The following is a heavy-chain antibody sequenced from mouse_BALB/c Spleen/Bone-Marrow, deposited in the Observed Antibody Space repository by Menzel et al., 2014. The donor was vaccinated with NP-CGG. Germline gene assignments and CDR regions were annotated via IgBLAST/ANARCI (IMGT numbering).Heavy chain of an antibody. J-gene: IGHJ2*01. CDR3: ARQGTGTGYFDY. V-gene: IGHV5-9*02. CDR2: FSSGDNYT. CDR1: GFAFSSYD. Sequence: EVMLVESGGGLVKPRGSLKLSCAASGFAFSSYDMSWVRQTPEKRLEWVATFSSGDNYTYYPDSVKGRFTLSRDNARNTLYLQMTSLRSEDTAFYYCARQGTGTGYFDYWGQGTTLTVSS. D-gene: IGHD4-1*01.